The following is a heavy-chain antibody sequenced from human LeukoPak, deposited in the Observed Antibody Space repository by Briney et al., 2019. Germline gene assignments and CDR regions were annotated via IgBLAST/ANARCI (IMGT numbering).Heavy chain of an antibody. D-gene: IGHD3-22*01. CDR3: ASLSSGYYIPTSDY. CDR2: IYHSGST. V-gene: IGHV4-30-2*01. CDR1: GGSISSGGYS. J-gene: IGHJ4*02. Sequence: PSETLSLTCAVSGGSISSGGYSWSWIRQPPGKGLEWIGYIYHSGSTYYNPSLKSRVTISVDRSKNQFSLKLSSVTAADTAVYYCASLSSGYYIPTSDYWGQGTLVTVSS.